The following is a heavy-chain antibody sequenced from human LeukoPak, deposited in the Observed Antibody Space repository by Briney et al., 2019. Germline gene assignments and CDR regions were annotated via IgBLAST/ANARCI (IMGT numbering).Heavy chain of an antibody. CDR2: INHSGST. Sequence: SETLSLTCAVYGGSFSGYYWSWIRQPPGKGLEWIGEINHSGSTNYNPSLKSRVTISVDTSKNQFSLKLSSVTAADTAVYYCARPPLYYYDSSGDNWFDPWGQGTLVTVSS. CDR3: ARPPLYYYDSSGDNWFDP. V-gene: IGHV4-34*01. D-gene: IGHD3-22*01. J-gene: IGHJ5*02. CDR1: GGSFSGYY.